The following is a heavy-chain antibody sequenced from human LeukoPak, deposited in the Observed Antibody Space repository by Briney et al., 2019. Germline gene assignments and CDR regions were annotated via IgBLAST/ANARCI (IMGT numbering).Heavy chain of an antibody. Sequence: PGGSLRLSCAASGFTFSSSAMSWVRQAPGKGLEWVSAISGSGGSTYHADSVKGRFTISRDNSKNTLYLQMNSLRAEDTAVYYCAKTSGYGYYFDYWGQGTLVTVSS. J-gene: IGHJ4*02. CDR3: AKTSGYGYYFDY. V-gene: IGHV3-23*01. D-gene: IGHD3-22*01. CDR2: ISGSGGST. CDR1: GFTFSSSA.